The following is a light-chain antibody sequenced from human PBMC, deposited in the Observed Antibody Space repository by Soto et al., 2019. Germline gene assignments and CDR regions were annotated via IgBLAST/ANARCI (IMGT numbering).Light chain of an antibody. CDR2: DVS. Sequence: QSVLTQPASVSGSPGQSITISCTGTSSDVGGYNYVSWYQQHPGKAPKLMIYDVSNRPSGVSNRFSGSKSGNTASLTISGLQAEDEADYYCSSYTSNSILGVCGGGTKLTVL. V-gene: IGLV2-14*01. CDR1: SSDVGGYNY. J-gene: IGLJ2*01. CDR3: SSYTSNSILGV.